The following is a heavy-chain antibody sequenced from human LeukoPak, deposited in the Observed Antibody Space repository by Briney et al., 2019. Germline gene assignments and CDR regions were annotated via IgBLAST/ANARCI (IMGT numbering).Heavy chain of an antibody. Sequence: SETLPLTCAVSGGSISSGGYSWSWIRQPPGKGLEWIGYIYHNGNTYYSPSLKSRVTISVDRSKNQLSLKLSSVTAADTAMYYCASGGYSYGFDYWGQGTLVTVSS. CDR1: GGSISSGGYS. CDR3: ASGGYSYGFDY. CDR2: IYHNGNT. V-gene: IGHV4-30-2*01. J-gene: IGHJ4*02. D-gene: IGHD5-18*01.